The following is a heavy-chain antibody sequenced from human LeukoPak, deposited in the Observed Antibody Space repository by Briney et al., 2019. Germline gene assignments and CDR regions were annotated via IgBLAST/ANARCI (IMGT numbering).Heavy chain of an antibody. V-gene: IGHV4-4*07. Sequence: KPSETLSLTCTVSGASISNYYWTWIRQPAGKGLEWIGRIYTSGTTNYNPSLKSRVTMSVDTSKNQFSLKLSSVTAADTAVYYCARNIPGSGYGTPDYWGRGTLVTXXS. D-gene: IGHD5-12*01. CDR3: ARNIPGSGYGTPDY. CDR2: IYTSGTT. J-gene: IGHJ4*02. CDR1: GASISNYY.